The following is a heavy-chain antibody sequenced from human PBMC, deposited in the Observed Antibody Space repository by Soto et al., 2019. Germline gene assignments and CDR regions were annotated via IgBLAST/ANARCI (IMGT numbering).Heavy chain of an antibody. CDR1: GFTFSSYA. J-gene: IGHJ4*02. Sequence: QVQLVESGGGVVQPGRSLRLSCAASGFTFSSYAMHWVRQAPGKGLEWVAVISYDGSNNYGDSVKGRFTISRDISKNTLHRQMNSLRPEDRAVYYCARGRDTAMVKGSFEYWGQGTLVTVS. D-gene: IGHD5-18*01. CDR2: ISYDGSN. CDR3: ARGRDTAMVKGSFEY. V-gene: IGHV3-30-3*01.